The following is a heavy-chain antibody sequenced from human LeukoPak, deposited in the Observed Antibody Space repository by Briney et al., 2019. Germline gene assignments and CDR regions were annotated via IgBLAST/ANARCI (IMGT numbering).Heavy chain of an antibody. J-gene: IGHJ5*02. Sequence: SETLSLTCSVSGGSISGSSYCWGWIRQPPGKGLEWIGSIYYSGRTYYNPSLKSRVTISIDTSKNQFSLKLSSVTAADTAVYYCARSSYYYDSSGYYGNRVGYNWFDPWGQGTLVTVSS. V-gene: IGHV4-39*07. CDR2: IYYSGRT. CDR3: ARSSYYYDSSGYYGNRVGYNWFDP. CDR1: GGSISGSSYC. D-gene: IGHD3-22*01.